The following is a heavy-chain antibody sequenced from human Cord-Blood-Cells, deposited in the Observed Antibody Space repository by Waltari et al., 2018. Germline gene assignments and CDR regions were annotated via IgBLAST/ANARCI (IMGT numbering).Heavy chain of an antibody. D-gene: IGHD6-13*01. V-gene: IGHV3-30*04. CDR1: GFTFSSYA. Sequence: QVQLVESGGGVVQPGRSLSLSCAASGFTFSSYALHWVRQAPGKGLEWVAVISYDGSNKYYADSVKGRFTISRDNSKNTLYLQMNSLRAEDTAVYYCARERRAAYNWFDPWGQGTLVTVSS. CDR3: ARERRAAYNWFDP. J-gene: IGHJ5*02. CDR2: ISYDGSNK.